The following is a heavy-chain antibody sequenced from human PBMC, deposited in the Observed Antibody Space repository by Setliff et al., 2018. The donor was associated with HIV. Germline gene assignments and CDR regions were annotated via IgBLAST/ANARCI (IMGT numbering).Heavy chain of an antibody. J-gene: IGHJ4*01. D-gene: IGHD6-13*01. CDR3: TRESKRGYSSNWYYFDY. CDR1: GFTFTSSA. CDR2: IVVGSGNT. V-gene: IGHV1-58*01. Sequence: SVKVSCKASGFTFTSSAVQWVRQARGQRLEWIGWIVVGSGNTNYAQKFQERVTITRDMSTSTAYMELSSLRSEDTAVYYCTRESKRGYSSNWYYFDYWGHGTLVTVSS.